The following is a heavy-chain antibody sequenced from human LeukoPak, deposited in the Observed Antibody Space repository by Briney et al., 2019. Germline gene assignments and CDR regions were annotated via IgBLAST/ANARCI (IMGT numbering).Heavy chain of an antibody. V-gene: IGHV3-23*01. CDR1: GFTFSKFA. Sequence: GGSLRLSCAASGFTFSKFAMSWVRQAPGKGLEWVSGISGRGDSTYYADSVKGRITIPRDNSNNTLYLQMNSLRAEDTAVYYCARHSRGRWYVFDYWGQGTLVTVSS. CDR2: ISGRGDST. CDR3: ARHSRGRWYVFDY. J-gene: IGHJ4*02. D-gene: IGHD6-13*01.